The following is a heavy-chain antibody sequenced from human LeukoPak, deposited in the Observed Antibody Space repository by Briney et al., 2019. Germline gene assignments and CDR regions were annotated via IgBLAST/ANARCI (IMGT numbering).Heavy chain of an antibody. Sequence: GGSLRLSCAASGFTFSSSAMSWVRQVPGKGLEWVSGISASGGSTYYADSVRGRFTISRDNSKNTLYVQMNSLRDEDTAVYYCAKGQRWESPHYLDSWGQGTLVTVSS. J-gene: IGHJ4*02. D-gene: IGHD1-26*01. V-gene: IGHV3-23*01. CDR1: GFTFSSSA. CDR3: AKGQRWESPHYLDS. CDR2: ISASGGST.